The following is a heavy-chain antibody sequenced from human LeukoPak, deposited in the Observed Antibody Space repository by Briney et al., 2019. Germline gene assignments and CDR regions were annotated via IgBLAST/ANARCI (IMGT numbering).Heavy chain of an antibody. J-gene: IGHJ4*02. CDR2: IYPGDSDI. V-gene: IGHV5-51*01. CDR3: ARHSFYGSGSYSPGDH. CDR1: GYSFTSYW. Sequence: GESLKISCKGSGYSFTSYWIAWARQRPGKGLEWMGIIYPGDSDIRYSPSFQGQVTISADKSISTAYLQWSSLKASDTAMYYCARHSFYGSGSYSPGDHWGQGTLVTVSS. D-gene: IGHD3-10*01.